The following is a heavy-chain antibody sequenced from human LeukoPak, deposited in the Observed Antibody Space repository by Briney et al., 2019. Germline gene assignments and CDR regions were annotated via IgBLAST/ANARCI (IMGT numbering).Heavy chain of an antibody. D-gene: IGHD2-15*01. CDR3: AKDGGGYYIDV. CDR2: ISYDGSNK. V-gene: IGHV3-30*18. J-gene: IGHJ6*03. CDR1: GFTFSSYG. Sequence: GGSLRLSCAASGFTFSSYGMHWVRQAPGKGLEWVAIISYDGSNKYYADSVKGRFTISRDNSKNTLYLQMNSLRAEDTAVYYCAKDGGGYYIDVWGKGTTVTVSS.